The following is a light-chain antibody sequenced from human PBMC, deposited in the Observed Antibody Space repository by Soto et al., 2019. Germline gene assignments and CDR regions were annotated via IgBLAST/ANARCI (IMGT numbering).Light chain of an antibody. J-gene: IGKJ1*01. Sequence: DIQMTQSPSSLSASVGDRVTITCRASQSISSYLNWYQQKPGKAPKLLTYAASRLQSGVPSRFGGSGSWTDFTLAISSLQVEDFATYYYQQTYSTLRSFGQGTKV. CDR1: QSISSY. CDR2: AAS. V-gene: IGKV1-39*01. CDR3: QQTYSTLRS.